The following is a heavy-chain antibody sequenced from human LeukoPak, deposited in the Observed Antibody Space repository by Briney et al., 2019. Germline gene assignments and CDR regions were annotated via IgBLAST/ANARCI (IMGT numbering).Heavy chain of an antibody. V-gene: IGHV4-59*01. CDR2: IYYSGST. Sequence: SETLSLTCTVSGGSISSYYWSWIRQPPGKGLEWIGYIYYSGSTNYSPSLKSRVTISVDTSKNQFSLKLSSVTAADTAVYYCARGYYDSSGYYPEYFQHWGQGTLVTVSS. J-gene: IGHJ1*01. CDR3: ARGYYDSSGYYPEYFQH. CDR1: GGSISSYY. D-gene: IGHD3-22*01.